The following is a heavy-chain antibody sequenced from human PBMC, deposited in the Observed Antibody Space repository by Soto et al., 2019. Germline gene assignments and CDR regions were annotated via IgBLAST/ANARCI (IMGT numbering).Heavy chain of an antibody. Sequence: PSETLSLTCTVSGGSVSNDNFYWSRIRQPPGKGLEWIGYAHSSGITNYNPSLKRRVTISVDTSRNQFSLRLSSVTAADTAVYYCARGLTMGQLPSHFDHWGQGTLVTVSS. J-gene: IGHJ5*02. V-gene: IGHV4-61*01. CDR1: GGSVSNDNFY. D-gene: IGHD3-16*01. CDR2: AHSSGIT. CDR3: ARGLTMGQLPSHFDH.